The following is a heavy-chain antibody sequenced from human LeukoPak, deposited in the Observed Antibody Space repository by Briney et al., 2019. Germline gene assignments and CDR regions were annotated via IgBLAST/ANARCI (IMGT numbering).Heavy chain of an antibody. CDR1: GASISNREYF. CDR3: ARVRKNRITIFGVVLNNNWFDP. J-gene: IGHJ5*02. V-gene: IGHV4-39*07. D-gene: IGHD3-3*01. CDR2: TYYSGTT. Sequence: SETLSLTCTVSGASISNREYFWDWIRQPPGKGLQWIGRTYYSGTTYYNPSLKSRVTISVDTSKNQFSLKLISVTAADTAVYYCARVRKNRITIFGVVLNNNWFDPWGQGTLVTVSS.